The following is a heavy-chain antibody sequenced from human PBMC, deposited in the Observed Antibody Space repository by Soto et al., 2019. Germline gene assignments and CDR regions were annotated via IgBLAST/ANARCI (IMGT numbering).Heavy chain of an antibody. Sequence: PGGSLRLSCTASGFTFGDYAMSWFRQAPGKGLEWVGFIRSKAYGGTTEYAASVKGRFTISRDDSKSIAYLQMNSLKTEDTAVYYCTRTWEEFLEWLLPFDYWGQGTLVTVSS. D-gene: IGHD3-3*01. CDR2: IRSKAYGGTT. CDR3: TRTWEEFLEWLLPFDY. J-gene: IGHJ4*02. CDR1: GFTFGDYA. V-gene: IGHV3-49*03.